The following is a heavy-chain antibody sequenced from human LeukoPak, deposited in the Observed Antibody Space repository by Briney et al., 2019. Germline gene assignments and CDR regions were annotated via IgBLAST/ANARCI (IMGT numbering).Heavy chain of an antibody. V-gene: IGHV3-21*01. J-gene: IGHJ4*02. Sequence: SLRLSCAASGFTFSSYSMNWVRQAPGKGLEWVSSISSSSSYIYYADSVKGRFTISRDNAKNSLYLQMNSLRAEDTAVYYCASEVVTPVHFLDYWGQGTLVTVSS. D-gene: IGHD4-23*01. CDR2: ISSSSSYI. CDR1: GFTFSSYS. CDR3: ASEVVTPVHFLDY.